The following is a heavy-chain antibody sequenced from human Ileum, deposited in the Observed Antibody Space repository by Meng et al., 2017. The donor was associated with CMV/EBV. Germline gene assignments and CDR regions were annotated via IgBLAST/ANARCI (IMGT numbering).Heavy chain of an antibody. J-gene: IGHJ4*02. D-gene: IGHD3-10*01. CDR2: IRYDGSNT. V-gene: IGHV3-30*02. Sequence: GESLKISCAASGFSFSDYGMHWVRQAPGKGLEWVAFIRYDGSNTYYADSVKGRFTISRDNSKNTLYLQMNSLRPEDTALYHCAKTIWGSGSYTPPFDHWGQGTLVTVSS. CDR3: AKTIWGSGSYTPPFDH. CDR1: GFSFSDYG.